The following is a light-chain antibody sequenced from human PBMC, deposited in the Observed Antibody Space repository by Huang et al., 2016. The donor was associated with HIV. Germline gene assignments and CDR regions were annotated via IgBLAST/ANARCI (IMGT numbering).Light chain of an antibody. CDR3: QHFDNLALT. V-gene: IGKV1-33*01. CDR1: QDISNY. CDR2: DAS. J-gene: IGKJ4*01. Sequence: DIQMTQSPSSLSASVRDRVTITCQASQDISNYLNWYQQKPGKAPKLLIYDASNLETEVPSRFSGSGSGTDFTFTISSLQPEDIATYYCQHFDNLALTFGGGTKVQIK.